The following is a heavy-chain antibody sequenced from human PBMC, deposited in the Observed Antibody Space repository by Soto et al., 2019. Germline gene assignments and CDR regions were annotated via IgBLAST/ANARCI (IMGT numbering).Heavy chain of an antibody. V-gene: IGHV1-3*05. CDR1: GYTFTGYV. CDR3: ARAVAVPADFDY. D-gene: IGHD6-19*01. CDR2: INAGNGNT. J-gene: IGHJ4*02. Sequence: QVQLVQSGAEEKKPGASVKVSCKASGYTFTGYVMHWVRQAPGQRLEWMGWINAGNGNTKYSQKFQGRVTITRDTSASTAYMELSSLRSEDTAVYYCARAVAVPADFDYWGPGTLVTVSS.